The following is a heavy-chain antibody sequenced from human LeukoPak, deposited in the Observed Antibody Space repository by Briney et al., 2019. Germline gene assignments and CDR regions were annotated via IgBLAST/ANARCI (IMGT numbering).Heavy chain of an antibody. Sequence: SETLSLTCNVSGASISDYYWSWVRQSPEKGLEWIASLLYSGSTHYNPSLRSRVAISGDTSNNQFSLILTSVTTIDTAVYYCARTGRRGYFDFWGRGTLVTVSS. V-gene: IGHV4-59*01. J-gene: IGHJ2*01. CDR2: LLYSGST. CDR1: GASISDYY. CDR3: ARTGRRGYFDF. D-gene: IGHD1-14*01.